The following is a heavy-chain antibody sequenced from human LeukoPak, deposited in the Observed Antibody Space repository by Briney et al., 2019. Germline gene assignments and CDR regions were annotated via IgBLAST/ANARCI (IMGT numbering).Heavy chain of an antibody. CDR1: GFTFSSHG. CDR3: ARNSHGYSSGWLQFNFDY. D-gene: IGHD6-19*01. J-gene: IGHJ4*02. CDR2: ISGGGDTT. V-gene: IGHV3-23*01. Sequence: GGSLRLSCAASGFTFSSHGMNWVRQAPGEGLEWVSSISGGGDTTYYADSVKGRFTISRDNSKNTVFLQLSALRADDTAVYYCARNSHGYSSGWLQFNFDYWGQGTLVTVSS.